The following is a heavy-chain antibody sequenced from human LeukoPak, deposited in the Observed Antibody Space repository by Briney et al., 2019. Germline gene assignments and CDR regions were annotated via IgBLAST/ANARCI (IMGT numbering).Heavy chain of an antibody. CDR1: GFTFSSYG. D-gene: IGHD6-13*01. CDR3: AKVKGGYSSSWYFDY. J-gene: IGHJ4*02. CDR2: ISYDGSNK. Sequence: GGSLRLSCAASGFTFSSYGMHWVRQAPGKGLEWVAVISYDGSNKYYADSVKGRFTISRDNSKNTLYLQMNSLRAEDTAVYYCAKVKGGYSSSWYFDYWGQGTLVTVSS. V-gene: IGHV3-30*18.